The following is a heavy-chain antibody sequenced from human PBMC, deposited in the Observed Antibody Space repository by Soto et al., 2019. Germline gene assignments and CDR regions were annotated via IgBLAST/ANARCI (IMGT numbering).Heavy chain of an antibody. V-gene: IGHV3-7*03. CDR1: DLTFRNTC. Sequence: EMQLVESGGGLVQPGGSWGLPLAGLDLTFRNTCLVWARKPRGKGLEWVANINQDGSERYYVDSVRGRFTISRDNVENSLYLQLNSLRPEDTAVYYCAVYGYGVSAAAYWGQGTLVTVSS. CDR3: AVYGYGVSAAAY. D-gene: IGHD4-17*01. J-gene: IGHJ4*02. CDR2: INQDGSER.